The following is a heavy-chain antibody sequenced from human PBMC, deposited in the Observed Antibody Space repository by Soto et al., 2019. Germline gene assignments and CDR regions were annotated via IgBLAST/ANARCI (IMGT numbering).Heavy chain of an antibody. CDR1: GGSFSGYY. CDR3: ARTVALTTVDY. V-gene: IGHV4-34*01. Sequence: SETLSLTCAVYGGSFSGYYGSWIRQPPGKGLEWIGEINHSGSTNYNPSLKSRVTISVDTSKNQCSLKLSSVTAADTAVYYCARTVALTTVDYWGQGTLVTVSS. J-gene: IGHJ4*02. D-gene: IGHD4-17*01. CDR2: INHSGST.